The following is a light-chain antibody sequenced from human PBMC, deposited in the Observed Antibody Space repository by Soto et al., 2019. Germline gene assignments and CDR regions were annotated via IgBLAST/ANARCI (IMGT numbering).Light chain of an antibody. CDR1: SSDVGAYNY. CDR2: EVS. Sequence: QSVLTQPASVSGSPGQSITISCTGTSSDVGAYNYVSWYQQHPGKAPKLMIYEVSNRPSGVSHRFSGSKSDNTASLTISGLQTDDEADYYCSSYTSSRTLVFXTGTKGTVL. CDR3: SSYTSSRTLV. V-gene: IGLV2-14*01. J-gene: IGLJ1*01.